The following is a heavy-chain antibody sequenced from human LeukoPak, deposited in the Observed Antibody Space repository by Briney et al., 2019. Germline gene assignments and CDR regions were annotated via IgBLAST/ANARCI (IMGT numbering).Heavy chain of an antibody. V-gene: IGHV1-2*02. Sequence: ASVKVSCKASGYTFTGYYMHWVRQAPGQGLEWRGWINPNSVGTNYAQKFQGRVTMTRDTSISTAYMELSRLRSDDTAVYYCARDGGDEYSSSSGMGYYYYYYMDVWGKGTTVTVSS. D-gene: IGHD6-6*01. J-gene: IGHJ6*03. CDR2: INPNSVGT. CDR3: ARDGGDEYSSSSGMGYYYYYYMDV. CDR1: GYTFTGYY.